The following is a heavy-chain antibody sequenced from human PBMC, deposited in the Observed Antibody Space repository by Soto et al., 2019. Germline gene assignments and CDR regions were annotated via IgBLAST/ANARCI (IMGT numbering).Heavy chain of an antibody. D-gene: IGHD2-2*01. CDR3: ARPLGYCSSTSCYATGGYFDY. J-gene: IGHJ4*02. CDR1: GGSFGSYA. V-gene: IGHV1-69*01. Sequence: QVQLVQSGAEVKKPGSSVKVSCKASGGSFGSYAISWVRQTPGQGLEWMGGIIPIFGTANYAQKFQGRVTITADESTSTAYMELSSLRSEDTAVYYCARPLGYCSSTSCYATGGYFDYWGQGTLVTVSS. CDR2: IIPIFGTA.